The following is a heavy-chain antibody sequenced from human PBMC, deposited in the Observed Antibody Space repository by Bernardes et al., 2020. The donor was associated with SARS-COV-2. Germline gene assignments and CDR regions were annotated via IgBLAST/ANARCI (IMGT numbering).Heavy chain of an antibody. CDR1: GISFSNY. Sequence: GGSLRLSCVASGISFSNYMSWVRQAPGKGLEWVSVIYSGGSTYYADSVKGRFTISRDNSKNTLYLQMNSLRAEDTAVYYCALDIVVVVAATIEYFQHWGQGTLVTVSS. J-gene: IGHJ1*01. V-gene: IGHV3-53*01. CDR2: IYSGGST. D-gene: IGHD2-15*01. CDR3: ALDIVVVVAATIEYFQH.